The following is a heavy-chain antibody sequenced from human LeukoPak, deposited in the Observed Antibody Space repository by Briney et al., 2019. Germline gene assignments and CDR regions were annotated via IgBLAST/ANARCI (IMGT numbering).Heavy chain of an antibody. J-gene: IGHJ4*02. D-gene: IGHD2-15*01. Sequence: KPGGSLRLFCAASGFPSSDYYMSWIRQAPGKGLEWVSYISSSGSSKYYAHSVKGRFTISKDSAKNSLYLQMNSLRAADTAVYYCARRDCSGGNCYFDYWGQGTLVTVSS. CDR1: GFPSSDYY. CDR2: ISSSGSSK. V-gene: IGHV3-11*01. CDR3: ARRDCSGGNCYFDY.